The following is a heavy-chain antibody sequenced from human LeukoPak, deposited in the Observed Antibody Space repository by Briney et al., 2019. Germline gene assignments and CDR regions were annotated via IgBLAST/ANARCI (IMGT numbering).Heavy chain of an antibody. CDR2: ISYDGSNK. D-gene: IGHD3-10*01. CDR1: GFTFSSYA. CDR3: ARGGGLLWFGEPYFDY. V-gene: IGHV3-30-3*01. J-gene: IGHJ4*02. Sequence: GGSLRLSCAASGFTFSSYAMHWVRQAPGKGLEWVAVISYDGSNKYYADSVKGRFTISRDNSKNTLYLQMNSLRAEDTAVYYCARGGGLLWFGEPYFDYWGQGTLVTVSS.